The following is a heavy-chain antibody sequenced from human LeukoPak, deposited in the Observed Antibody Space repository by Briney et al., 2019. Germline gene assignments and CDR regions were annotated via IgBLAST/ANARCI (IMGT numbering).Heavy chain of an antibody. J-gene: IGHJ4*02. CDR3: ARSRGTTLVTRFDY. V-gene: IGHV4-59*12. D-gene: IGHD5-18*01. CDR1: GGSISSYY. Sequence: SETLSLTCTVSGGSISSYYWSWIRQPPGKGLEWIGYIYYSGSTNYNPSLKSRVTISVDTSKNQFSLKLSSVTAADTAVYYCARSRGTTLVTRFDYWGQGTLVTASS. CDR2: IYYSGST.